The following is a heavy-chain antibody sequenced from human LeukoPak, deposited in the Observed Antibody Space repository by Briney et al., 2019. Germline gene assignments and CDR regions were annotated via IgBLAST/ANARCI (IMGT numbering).Heavy chain of an antibody. CDR2: ISGSGGST. CDR3: AKDTGYDYFDY. J-gene: IGHJ4*02. V-gene: IGHV3-23*01. Sequence: WVSAISGSGGSTYYADSVKGRFTISRDNSKNTLYLQMNSLRAEDTAVYYCAKDTGYDYFDYWGQGTLVTVSS. D-gene: IGHD5-12*01.